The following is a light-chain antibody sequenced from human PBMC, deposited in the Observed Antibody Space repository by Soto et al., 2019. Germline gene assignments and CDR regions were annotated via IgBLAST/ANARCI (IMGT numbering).Light chain of an antibody. V-gene: IGKV1-39*01. CDR2: AAS. Sequence: DIQMTQSPSSLSASVVDRVTITCRASQSISSYLNWYQKKPXKAPKLXXYAASSLQSGVPSRFSGSGSGTDFTLTISSLQTEDFANYYCQQSYSTPPWTFGQGTKVDIK. CDR3: QQSYSTPPWT. CDR1: QSISSY. J-gene: IGKJ1*01.